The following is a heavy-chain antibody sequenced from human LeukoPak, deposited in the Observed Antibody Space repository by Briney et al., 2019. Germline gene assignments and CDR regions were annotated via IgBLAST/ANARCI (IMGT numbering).Heavy chain of an antibody. CDR1: GGSFSVYY. Sequence: SETLSLTCAVYGGSFSVYYWGWLPRPPGKGRGWFGEINNSGTTNYNPSRKSRVTISVDTSKNQFSLKLSSVTAADTAVYYCARAVGRVTIFGVVIQPYWYFDLWGRGTLVTVSS. D-gene: IGHD3-3*01. CDR2: INNSGTT. CDR3: ARAVGRVTIFGVVIQPYWYFDL. J-gene: IGHJ2*01. V-gene: IGHV4-34*01.